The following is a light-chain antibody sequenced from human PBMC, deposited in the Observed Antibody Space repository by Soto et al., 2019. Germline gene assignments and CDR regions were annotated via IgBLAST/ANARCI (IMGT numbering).Light chain of an antibody. CDR2: RDN. CDR1: TPNIGRSY. J-gene: IGLJ3*02. Sequence: QSVLTQPPSASGTPGQRVTISCSGSTPNIGRSYVYWYQQFPGMAPKLLIYRDNQRPSGVPDRFSGSKSGSSASLAVSGLRPEDEADYFCAAWDDSLSAWLFGGGTKLTVL. CDR3: AAWDDSLSAWL. V-gene: IGLV1-47*01.